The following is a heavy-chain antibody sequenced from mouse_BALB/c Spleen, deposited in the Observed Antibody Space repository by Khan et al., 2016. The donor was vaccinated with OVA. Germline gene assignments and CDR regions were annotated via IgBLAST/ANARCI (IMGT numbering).Heavy chain of an antibody. CDR3: VRNSYICAFTY. Sequence: QVQLKESGPGLLQPSQSLSITCTVSGFSLTTYGVHWVRQSPGKGLEWLGLIWSGGNTDYNAAFISRLSISKDNSKSQVFFKMYSPQYDDTAFYYCVRNSYICAFTYWGQGTLVTVSA. CDR2: IWSGGNT. D-gene: IGHD1-3*01. J-gene: IGHJ3*01. CDR1: GFSLTTYG. V-gene: IGHV2-4-1*01.